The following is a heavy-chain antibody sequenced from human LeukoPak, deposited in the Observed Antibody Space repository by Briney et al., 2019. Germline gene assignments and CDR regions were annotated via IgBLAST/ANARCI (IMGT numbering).Heavy chain of an antibody. J-gene: IGHJ6*02. CDR2: IYYSGST. CDR3: ARGYSSGWYETYYYYGMDV. V-gene: IGHV4-59*08. D-gene: IGHD6-19*01. Sequence: SETLSLTCAVSGGSISSYYWSWIRQPPGKGLEWIGYIYYSGSTNYNPSLKSRVTISVDTSKNQFSLKLSSVTAADTAVYYCARGYSSGWYETYYYYGMDVWGQGTTVTVSS. CDR1: GGSISSYY.